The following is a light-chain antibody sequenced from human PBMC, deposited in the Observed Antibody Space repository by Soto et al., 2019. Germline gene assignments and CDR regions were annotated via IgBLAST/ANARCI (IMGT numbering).Light chain of an antibody. J-gene: IGLJ1*01. V-gene: IGLV1-44*01. CDR3: AAWDDSLNGLYV. Sequence: QSVLTKPPSASGTPGQRVTISCSGSSSNIGSNTVNWYQQLPGTAPKLLIHSNNQRPSGVPDRFSGSKSGTSASLAISGLQSEDEADYYCAAWDDSLNGLYVFGTGIKVTVL. CDR2: SNN. CDR1: SSNIGSNT.